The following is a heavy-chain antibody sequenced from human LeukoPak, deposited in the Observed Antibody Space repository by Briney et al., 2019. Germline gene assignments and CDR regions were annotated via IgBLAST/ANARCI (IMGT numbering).Heavy chain of an antibody. CDR3: TTNYYGSGSSFDY. V-gene: IGHV3-15*01. Sequence: GGSLRLSCAASGFIFSNAWMNWVRQAPVKGLEWVGRIKSKTDGGTTDCAAPVKGRFTISRDDSKNTLYLQMNSLKTEDTAVYYCTTNYYGSGSSFDYWGQGTLVTVSS. J-gene: IGHJ4*02. CDR2: IKSKTDGGTT. D-gene: IGHD3-10*01. CDR1: GFIFSNAW.